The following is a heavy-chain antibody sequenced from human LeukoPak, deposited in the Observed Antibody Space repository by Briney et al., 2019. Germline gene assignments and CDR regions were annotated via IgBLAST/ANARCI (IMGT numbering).Heavy chain of an antibody. CDR1: GFTFSSYS. Sequence: GALRLSCAASGFTFSSYSMNWVRQAPGKGLEWVSSISSSSSYIYYADSVKGRFTISRDNAKNSLYLQMNSLRAEDTAVYYCAREEIVVVVAATRYYYGMDVWGQGTTVTVSS. CDR2: ISSSSSYI. J-gene: IGHJ6*02. D-gene: IGHD2-15*01. CDR3: AREEIVVVVAATRYYYGMDV. V-gene: IGHV3-21*01.